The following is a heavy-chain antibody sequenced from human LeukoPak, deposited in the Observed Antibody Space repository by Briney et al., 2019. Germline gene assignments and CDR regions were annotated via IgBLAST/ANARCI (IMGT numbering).Heavy chain of an antibody. CDR1: GGSISSGDYY. J-gene: IGHJ5*02. Sequence: SETLSLTCTVSGGSISSGDYYWSWIRQPPGKGLEWIGSVYYSGSTYYNPSLKSRVTISVDTSKNQFSLKLSSVTAADTAVYYCARQPLVCSGGSCYASWFDPWGQGTLVTVSS. CDR3: ARQPLVCSGGSCYASWFDP. D-gene: IGHD2-15*01. CDR2: VYYSGST. V-gene: IGHV4-39*01.